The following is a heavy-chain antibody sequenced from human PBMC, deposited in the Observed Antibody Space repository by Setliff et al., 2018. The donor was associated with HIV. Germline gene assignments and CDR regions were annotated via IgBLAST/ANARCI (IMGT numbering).Heavy chain of an antibody. D-gene: IGHD6-19*01. CDR1: GYTFTDYY. Sequence: ASVKVSCKTSGYTFTDYYIHLVQQAPGKGLEWLGRVDPEDDERTYAEKFRGRLTITADTSTHTAHMELTSLRSDDTAVYYCATDPTYSSGSPHIWGQGTMVTVSS. V-gene: IGHV1-69-2*01. CDR2: VDPEDDER. CDR3: ATDPTYSSGSPHI. J-gene: IGHJ3*02.